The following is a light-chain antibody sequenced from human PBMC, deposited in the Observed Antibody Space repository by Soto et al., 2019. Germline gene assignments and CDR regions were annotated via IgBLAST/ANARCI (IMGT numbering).Light chain of an antibody. V-gene: IGLV2-23*03. CDR2: EGS. J-gene: IGLJ2*01. Sequence: QSALTQPASVSGSPGQSITISCTGTSSDVGNYNLVSWYQQHPGKAPKLMIYEGSKRPSGVSNRFSGSKSGNTASLTISGLQAEDEADYYCCSYAGSSTFALVFGGGTKLT. CDR3: CSYAGSSTFALV. CDR1: SSDVGNYNL.